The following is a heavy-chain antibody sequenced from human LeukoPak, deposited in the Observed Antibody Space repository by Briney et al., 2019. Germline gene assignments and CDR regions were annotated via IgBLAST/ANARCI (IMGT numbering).Heavy chain of an antibody. CDR2: ISAYNGNT. CDR3: ARDPSYYDFWSGYPPTGNWFDP. Sequence: ASVKVSCTASGYTFTSYGISWVRQAPGQGLEWMGWISAYNGNTNYAQKFQGRVTMTRNTSISTAYMELSSLRSEDTAVYYCARDPSYYDFWSGYPPTGNWFDPWGQGTLVTVSS. V-gene: IGHV1-18*01. CDR1: GYTFTSYG. J-gene: IGHJ5*02. D-gene: IGHD3-3*01.